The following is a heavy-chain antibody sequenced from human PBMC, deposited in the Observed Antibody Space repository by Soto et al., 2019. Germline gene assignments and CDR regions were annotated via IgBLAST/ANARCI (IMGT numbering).Heavy chain of an antibody. CDR2: IIPIFGTV. CDR3: GRDSHPPALRGDIMRWDF. J-gene: IGHJ6*02. CDR1: GGTFSSYA. Sequence: QVQLVQSGAEVKKPGSSVKVSCKASGGTFSSYAVSWVRQAPGQGLEWMGGIIPIFGTVIYAQQFQGRVTITADESTKTAYRGLRSLRFGDTAVYYCGRDSHPPALRGDIMRWDFWGQGTTVTVSS. D-gene: IGHD3-10*01. V-gene: IGHV1-69*01.